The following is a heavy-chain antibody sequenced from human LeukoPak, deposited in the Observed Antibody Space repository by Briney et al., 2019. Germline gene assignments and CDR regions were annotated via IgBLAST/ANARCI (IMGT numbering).Heavy chain of an antibody. CDR2: ISYNSDTI. D-gene: IGHD2-21*02. CDR3: AKDYCGGDCYSGWYFDL. V-gene: IGHV3-9*01. CDR1: GFTFDDYA. J-gene: IGHJ2*01. Sequence: GGSLRLSCAASGFTFDDYAMHWVRQAPGKGLEWVSGISYNSDTIAYADSMKGRFTISRDNAKNSLYLQMNSLRAEDTALYYCAKDYCGGDCYSGWYFDLWGRGTLVTVSS.